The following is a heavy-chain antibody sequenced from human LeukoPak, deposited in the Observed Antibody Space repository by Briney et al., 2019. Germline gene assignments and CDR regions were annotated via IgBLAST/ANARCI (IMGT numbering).Heavy chain of an antibody. CDR3: ARQDSSSYGG. D-gene: IGHD6-13*01. Sequence: SETLSLTCTVPGGSLSSSSYYWGWIRQPPGKGLEWIGSIYYSGSTYYNPSLKSRVTISVDTSKNQFSLKLSSVTAADTAVYYCARQDSSSYGGWGQGTMVTVSS. CDR2: IYYSGST. CDR1: GGSLSSSSYY. J-gene: IGHJ3*01. V-gene: IGHV4-39*01.